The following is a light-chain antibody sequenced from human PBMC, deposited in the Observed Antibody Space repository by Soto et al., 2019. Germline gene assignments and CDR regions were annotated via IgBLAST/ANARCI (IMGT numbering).Light chain of an antibody. V-gene: IGKV1-9*01. Sequence: DIQLTQSPSFLSASVGERVTIACRASQGLSSRLAWYQQKPGNAPKLLIYAASTLQSGVSSRFSGSGSGTEFTLTISSLQTEDFATYYCQQLNSYPRAFTFGGGNKVEIK. CDR2: AAS. CDR3: QQLNSYPRAFT. J-gene: IGKJ4*01. CDR1: QGLSSR.